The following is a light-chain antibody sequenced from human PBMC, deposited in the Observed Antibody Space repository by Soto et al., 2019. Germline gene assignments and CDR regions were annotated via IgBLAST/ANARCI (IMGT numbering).Light chain of an antibody. V-gene: IGKV1-27*01. Sequence: DIQMTQSPSSLSASVGDRVTITCRASQGISNYLAWYQQKPGEVPKLLIYAASTLQSGVPSRFSGSGSGTDFTLTISSLQPEDVATYYCQKYNNAPRAFGQGNRVDIK. CDR2: AAS. CDR1: QGISNY. J-gene: IGKJ1*01. CDR3: QKYNNAPRA.